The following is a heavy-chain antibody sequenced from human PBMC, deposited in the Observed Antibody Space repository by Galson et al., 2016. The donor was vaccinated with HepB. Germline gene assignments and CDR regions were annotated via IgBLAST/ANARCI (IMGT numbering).Heavy chain of an antibody. V-gene: IGHV4-59*01. CDR3: ARDDSGGWYGFHYVLDV. D-gene: IGHD6-19*01. J-gene: IGHJ6*02. CDR1: GASISGYY. CDR2: IYYSGRT. Sequence: LSLTCTVSGASISGYYLSWIRQPPGKGLEWIGYIYYSGRTNYNPSLKSRVTISVDTSKNQFSLKLSSVTAADTAVYYCARDDSGGWYGFHYVLDVWGQGTTVTVS.